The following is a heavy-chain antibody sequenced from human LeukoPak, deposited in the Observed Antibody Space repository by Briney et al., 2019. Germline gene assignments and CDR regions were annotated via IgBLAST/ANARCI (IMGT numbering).Heavy chain of an antibody. CDR1: GFTFSSYG. CDR3: ARDDSTYYYDSSGPDY. J-gene: IGHJ4*02. V-gene: IGHV3-33*01. CDR2: IWYDGSNK. Sequence: GGSLRLSCAASGFTFSSYGIHWVRQAPGKGLEWVAVIWYDGSNKYYADSVKGRFTISRDNSKNTLYLQMNSLRAEDTAVYYCARDDSTYYYDSSGPDYWGQGTLVTVSS. D-gene: IGHD3-22*01.